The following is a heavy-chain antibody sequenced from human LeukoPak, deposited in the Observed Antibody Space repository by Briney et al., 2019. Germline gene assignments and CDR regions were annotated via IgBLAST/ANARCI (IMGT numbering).Heavy chain of an antibody. CDR1: GGSISSSSYY. CDR2: IYHSGST. V-gene: IGHV4-39*01. Sequence: SETLSLTCTVSGGSISSSSYYWGWIRQPPGKGLEWIGSIYHSGSTYYNPSLKSRVTISVDTSKNQFSLKLSSVTAADTAVYYCARLPDYGDYEKTFDIWGQGTMVTVSS. J-gene: IGHJ3*02. CDR3: ARLPDYGDYEKTFDI. D-gene: IGHD4-17*01.